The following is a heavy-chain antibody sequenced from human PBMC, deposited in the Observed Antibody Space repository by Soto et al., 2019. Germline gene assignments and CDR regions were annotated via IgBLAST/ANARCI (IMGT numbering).Heavy chain of an antibody. D-gene: IGHD3-10*01. V-gene: IGHV5-10-1*01. CDR2: IDPSDSYT. J-gene: IGHJ6*02. CDR3: ESKGVLYGMDV. CDR1: GYRFTRYW. Sequence: WDSLNLSCNVAGYRFTRYWISLGRQMPVTGLEWMGRIDPSDSYTNYSPSFQGHVTISADKSISTAYLQWSSLKASDTAMDYCESKGVLYGMDVWGQVTKVPV.